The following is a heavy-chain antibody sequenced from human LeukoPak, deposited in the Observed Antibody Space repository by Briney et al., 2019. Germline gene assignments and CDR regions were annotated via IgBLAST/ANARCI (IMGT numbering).Heavy chain of an antibody. CDR1: GGSSSRYY. Sequence: PSETLSLTCAVYGGSSSRYYWSWIRQPPGKGLEWIGEINHTGGTNYNPSLKSRVTISVDTSKNQFSLKLGSVTAADTAVYYCASIYDSSGHYYVVRDYWGQGTLVTVSS. D-gene: IGHD3-22*01. V-gene: IGHV4-34*01. CDR3: ASIYDSSGHYYVVRDY. CDR2: INHTGGT. J-gene: IGHJ4*02.